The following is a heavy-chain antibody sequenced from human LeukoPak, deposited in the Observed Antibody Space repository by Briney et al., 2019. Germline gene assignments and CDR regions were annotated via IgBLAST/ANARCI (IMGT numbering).Heavy chain of an antibody. CDR3: ARSYCSGGSCYLDAFDI. CDR2: IGTAGDT. J-gene: IGHJ3*02. CDR1: GFTFSSYD. V-gene: IGHV3-13*01. Sequence: GGSLRLSCAASGFTFSSYDMHWVRQATGKGLEWVSAIGTAGDTYYPGSVKGRFTISRENAKNSLYLQMNSLRAGDTAVYYCARSYCSGGSCYLDAFDIWGQGTIVTVSS. D-gene: IGHD2-15*01.